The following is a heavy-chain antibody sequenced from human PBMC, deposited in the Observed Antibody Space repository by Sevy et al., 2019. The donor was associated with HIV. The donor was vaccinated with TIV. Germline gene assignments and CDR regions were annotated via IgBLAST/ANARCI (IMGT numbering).Heavy chain of an antibody. Sequence: GGSLRLSCTASGFTFGDYAMSWFRQAPGKGLEWVGFIRSKAYGGTTEYAASVKGRFTISRDDSKSIAYLQMNSLKTEDTAVYYCTRDQSQLGFFDAFDIWGQGTMVTVSS. D-gene: IGHD6-13*01. CDR3: TRDQSQLGFFDAFDI. V-gene: IGHV3-49*03. J-gene: IGHJ3*02. CDR1: GFTFGDYA. CDR2: IRSKAYGGTT.